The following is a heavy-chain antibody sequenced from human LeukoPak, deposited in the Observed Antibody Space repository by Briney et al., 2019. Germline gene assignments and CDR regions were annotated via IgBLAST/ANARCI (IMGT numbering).Heavy chain of an antibody. J-gene: IGHJ4*02. CDR3: ARKTIAVPGTD. CDR1: GGSINNYY. V-gene: IGHV4-59*12. D-gene: IGHD6-13*01. Sequence: SETLSLTCTVSGGSINNYYWGWIRQPPGKGLEWIGYIYHSGSTNYNPSLKSRVTISLDTSKNQFSLKLSSVTAADTAVYYCARKTIAVPGTDWGQGTLVTVSS. CDR2: IYHSGST.